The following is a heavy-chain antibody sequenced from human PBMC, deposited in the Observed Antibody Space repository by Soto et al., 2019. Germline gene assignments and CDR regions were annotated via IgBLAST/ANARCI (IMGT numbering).Heavy chain of an antibody. J-gene: IGHJ4*02. D-gene: IGHD2-2*01. CDR2: IEQDGSDK. CDR1: GFTFSSSW. CDR3: AGQYCSSTSCSDY. Sequence: PGGSLRLSCAASGFTFSSSWMSWVRQAPGKGLEWVANIEQDGSDKNYLDSVKGRFTISRDNARNSLYLQMNSLSAEDTAVYYCAGQYCSSTSCSDYWGKGTLVTVS. V-gene: IGHV3-7*01.